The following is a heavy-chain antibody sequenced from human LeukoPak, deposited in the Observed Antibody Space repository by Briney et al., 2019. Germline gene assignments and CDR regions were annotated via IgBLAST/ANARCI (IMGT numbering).Heavy chain of an antibody. V-gene: IGHV3-53*01. CDR2: IYSGGST. D-gene: IGHD5-12*01. CDR3: AKDLRLIVATYYFDY. CDR1: GFTVSSNY. J-gene: IGHJ4*02. Sequence: VGSQRLSCAASGFTVSSNYMSWVRQAPGKGLEWVSVIYSGGSTYYADSVKGRFTISRDNSKNTLYLQMNSLRAEDTAVYYCAKDLRLIVATYYFDYWGQGTLVTVSS.